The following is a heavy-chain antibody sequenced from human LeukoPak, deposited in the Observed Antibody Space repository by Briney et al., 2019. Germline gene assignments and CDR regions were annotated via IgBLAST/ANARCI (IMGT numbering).Heavy chain of an antibody. D-gene: IGHD2-15*01. Sequence: GGSLTLSCAASGFTFSSYAMSWVRQAPGKGLEWVSTLSGSGASTSYADSVKGRFTISRDNSKNTLYLQMNSLRAEDTARYYCAKQEGYCSGGSCYYSDYWGQGTLVTVSS. J-gene: IGHJ4*02. CDR2: LSGSGAST. CDR3: AKQEGYCSGGSCYYSDY. V-gene: IGHV3-23*01. CDR1: GFTFSSYA.